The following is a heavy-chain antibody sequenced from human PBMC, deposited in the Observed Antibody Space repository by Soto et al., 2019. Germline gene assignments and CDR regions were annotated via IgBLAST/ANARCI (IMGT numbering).Heavy chain of an antibody. Sequence: SVKVSCKASGGTFSSYAISWVRQAPGQGLEWMGGIIPIFGTANYAQKFQGRVTITADESTSTAYMELSSLRSEDTAVYYCASSVAAPITPFAYWGQGTLVTVSS. V-gene: IGHV1-69*13. J-gene: IGHJ4*02. CDR1: GGTFSSYA. CDR3: ASSVAAPITPFAY. D-gene: IGHD6-19*01. CDR2: IIPIFGTA.